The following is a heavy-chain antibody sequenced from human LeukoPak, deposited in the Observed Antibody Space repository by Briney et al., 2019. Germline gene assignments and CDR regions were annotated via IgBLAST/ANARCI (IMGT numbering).Heavy chain of an antibody. CDR3: VKEVPYFDY. Sequence: GGSLRLSCAASGFTFSSYWMNWVRQAPGKGLEWVSGISGSGGSTYYADSVKGRFTISRDNPKNTLYLQMNSLRAEDTAVYYCVKEVPYFDYWGQGTLVTVSS. V-gene: IGHV3-23*01. CDR1: GFTFSSYW. D-gene: IGHD3-10*01. CDR2: ISGSGGST. J-gene: IGHJ4*02.